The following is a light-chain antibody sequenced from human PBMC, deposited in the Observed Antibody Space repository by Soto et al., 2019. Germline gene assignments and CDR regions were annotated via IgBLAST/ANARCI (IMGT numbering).Light chain of an antibody. CDR1: QSVLYSSNNKNY. Sequence: DIVMTQSPDSLAVSLGERATIDCKSSQSVLYSSNNKNYLAWYQQKPGQPPKLLIYWASTRESGVPDRFSGSGSGTDFTLTISILQAEDVAVYYCQQYYSTPPTFGQGTKVE. CDR3: QQYYSTPPT. CDR2: WAS. V-gene: IGKV4-1*01. J-gene: IGKJ1*01.